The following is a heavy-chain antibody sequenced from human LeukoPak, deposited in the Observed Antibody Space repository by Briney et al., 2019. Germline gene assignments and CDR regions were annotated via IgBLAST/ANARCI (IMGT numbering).Heavy chain of an antibody. D-gene: IGHD2-21*02. J-gene: IGHJ4*02. CDR3: TRGGSGMTVALFDN. CDR2: TYYRSKWYN. V-gene: IGHV6-1*01. Sequence: SQTLSLTCAISGDSVPSNSAAWNWIRQSPSRGLEWLGRTYYRSKWYNDYAVSVKGRITINPDTSKNQFTLQLNSVTPDDTAVYYCTRGGSGMTVALFDNWGQGTLVTVSS. CDR1: GDSVPSNSAA.